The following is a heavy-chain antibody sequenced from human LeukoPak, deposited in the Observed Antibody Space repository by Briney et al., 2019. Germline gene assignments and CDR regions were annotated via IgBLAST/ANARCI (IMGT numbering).Heavy chain of an antibody. CDR1: GGSISSYY. J-gene: IGHJ6*03. D-gene: IGHD5-24*01. CDR2: IYTSGST. V-gene: IGHV4-4*07. Sequence: SETLSLTCTVSGGSISSYYWSWIRQPAGKGLEWIGRIYTSGSTNYNPSLKSRVTMSVDTSKNQFSLKLSSVTAADTAVYYCARWGRDGYKYYYYYMDVWGKGTTVTASS. CDR3: ARWGRDGYKYYYYYMDV.